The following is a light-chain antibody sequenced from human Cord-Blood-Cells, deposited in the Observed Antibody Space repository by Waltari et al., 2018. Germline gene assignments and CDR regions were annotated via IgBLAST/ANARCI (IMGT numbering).Light chain of an antibody. CDR1: SRDVGGYNY. J-gene: IGLJ1*01. CDR3: CSYAGSYV. Sequence: QSALTQPRSVSGPPGQSVTISCTGTSRDVGGYNYVSCYQQHPGKAPKLMIYDVSKRPSGVPDRFSGSKSGNTASLTISGLQAEDEADYYCCSYAGSYVFGTGTKVTVL. CDR2: DVS. V-gene: IGLV2-11*01.